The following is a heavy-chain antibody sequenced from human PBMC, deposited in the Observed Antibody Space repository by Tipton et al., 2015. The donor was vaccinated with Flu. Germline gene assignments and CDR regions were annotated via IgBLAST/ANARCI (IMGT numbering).Heavy chain of an antibody. CDR3: AREKDSSGSEYFQH. CDR1: GGSISSSSYY. CDR2: IYSSGST. J-gene: IGHJ1*01. Sequence: LRLSCTVSGGSISSSSYYWGWIRQPPGKGLEWIGCIYSSGSTYYNPSLKSRVTISLDTSKNQFSLKLSSVTAADTAVYYCAREKDSSGSEYFQHWGQGTLVTVSS. D-gene: IGHD6-19*01. V-gene: IGHV4-39*07.